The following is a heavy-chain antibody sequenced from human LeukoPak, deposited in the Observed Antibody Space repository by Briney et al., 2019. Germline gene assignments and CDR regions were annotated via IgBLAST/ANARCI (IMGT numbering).Heavy chain of an antibody. J-gene: IGHJ4*02. V-gene: IGHV3-30*18. Sequence: GGSLRLSCAASGFTFSSYGMHWVRQAPGKGLEWVAVISYDGSNKYYADSVKGRFTISRDNSKNTLYLQMNSLRAEDTAVYYCAKDFHASSGYYLDYWGQGTLVTVSS. CDR1: GFTFSSYG. CDR3: AKDFHASSGYYLDY. D-gene: IGHD3-22*01. CDR2: ISYDGSNK.